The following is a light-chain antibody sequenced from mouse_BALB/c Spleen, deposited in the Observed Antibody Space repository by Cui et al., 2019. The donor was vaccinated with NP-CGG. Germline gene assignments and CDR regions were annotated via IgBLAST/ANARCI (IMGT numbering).Light chain of an antibody. CDR2: GTN. V-gene: IGLV1*01. Sequence: QAVVTQESALTTSPGETVTLTCRSRTGAVTTSNYANWVQEKPDHLFTGLIGGTNNRAPGVPARFSGSLIGDKAALTIIGSQTEDEAIYFCALWYSNHWVFGGGTKLTVL. CDR3: ALWYSNHWV. CDR1: TGAVTTSNY. J-gene: IGLJ1*01.